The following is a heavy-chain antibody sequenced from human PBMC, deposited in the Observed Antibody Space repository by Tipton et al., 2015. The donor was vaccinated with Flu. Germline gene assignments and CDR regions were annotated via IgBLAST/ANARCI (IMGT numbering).Heavy chain of an antibody. CDR3: ANAVGVRFGRNWCGYF. D-gene: IGHD1-20*01. V-gene: IGHV3-74*01. CDR1: GFTFSSYW. Sequence: SLRLSCAASGFTFSSYWMHWVRQAPGKGLVWVSGTNRDGSSTTYADSVKGRFTISRDNAKKTVYLQMNSLRPEDTAMYYCANAVGVRFGRNWCGYFRGQGDLVSVPS. J-gene: IGHJ4*02. CDR2: TNRDGSST.